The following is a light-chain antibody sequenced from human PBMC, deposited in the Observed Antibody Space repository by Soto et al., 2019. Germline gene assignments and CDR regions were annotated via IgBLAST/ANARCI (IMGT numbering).Light chain of an antibody. J-gene: IGKJ1*01. CDR3: QQYYSWPPT. CDR1: QSVSSD. V-gene: IGKV3-15*01. Sequence: EIVMTQSPATLSVSTGERATLSCRASQSVSSDLAWYQQKPGQAPRLLIYVASSRATGIPARFSGSGSGTEFTLTINRLQSEDFGVYYCQQYYSWPPTFGQGTKVDIK. CDR2: VAS.